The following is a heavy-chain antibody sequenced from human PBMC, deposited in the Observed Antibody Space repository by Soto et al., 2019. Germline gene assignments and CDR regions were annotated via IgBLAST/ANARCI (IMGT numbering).Heavy chain of an antibody. V-gene: IGHV1-18*01. CDR3: GRTITMPFLAPAX. CDR2: IGAHSGDT. J-gene: IGHJ4*02. Sequence: ASVKVSCKASGYTFTNYPITWVRRAPGQGLEWMGCIGAHSGDTKYAQKFQGRVTMPTETSTSTAYLELRSMRSDDTAVYYCGRTITMPFLAPAXWGQGTMVTVSX. CDR1: GYTFTNYP. D-gene: IGHD5-12*01.